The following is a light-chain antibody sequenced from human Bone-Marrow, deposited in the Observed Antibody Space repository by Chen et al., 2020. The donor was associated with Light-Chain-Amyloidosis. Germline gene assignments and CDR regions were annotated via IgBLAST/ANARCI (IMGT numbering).Light chain of an antibody. Sequence: QSALPLPASVPGTPGQPNPIPCPGTSSDVGGDNHVSWYQQHPDKAPKLMIYEVTNRPSWVPDRFSGSKSDNTASLTISGLQTEDEADYFCSSYTITNTLVFGSGTRVTVL. CDR3: SSYTITNTLV. J-gene: IGLJ1*01. CDR1: SSDVGGDNH. V-gene: IGLV2-14*01. CDR2: EVT.